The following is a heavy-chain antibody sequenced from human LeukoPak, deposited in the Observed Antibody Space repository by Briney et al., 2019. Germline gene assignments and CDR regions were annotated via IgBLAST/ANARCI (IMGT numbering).Heavy chain of an antibody. CDR3: ARNRDWAFDY. CDR2: IWKDGSEK. Sequence: GGSLRLSCVASGFTFSLYRMSWVRQPPGKGLELVADIWKDGSEKYYVDSVKGRFTFSRDNAKNSLYLQMNSLRVEDTAVYYCARNRDWAFDYWGQGSLVTVSS. V-gene: IGHV3-7*02. J-gene: IGHJ4*02. D-gene: IGHD2-21*02. CDR1: GFTFSLYR.